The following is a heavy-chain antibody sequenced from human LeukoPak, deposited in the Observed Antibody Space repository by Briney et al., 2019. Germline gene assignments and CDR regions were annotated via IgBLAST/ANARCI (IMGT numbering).Heavy chain of an antibody. J-gene: IGHJ6*02. Sequence: GGSLRLSCAASGFTVSSNYMSWVRQAPGKGLEWVSVIYSGGSTYYADSVKGRFTISRDNSKNTLYLQMNSLRAEDTAVYYCARVALPYYYGMDVWGQGTTVTVSS. CDR1: GFTVSSNY. CDR2: IYSGGST. V-gene: IGHV3-53*01. CDR3: ARVALPYYYGMDV.